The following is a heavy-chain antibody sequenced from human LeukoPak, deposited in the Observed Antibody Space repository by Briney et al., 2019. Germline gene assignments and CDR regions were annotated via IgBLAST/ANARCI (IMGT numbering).Heavy chain of an antibody. Sequence: GGSLRLSCAASGFTFSTYWMSWVRQAPGKGLEWVANIRQDGSEKYYVDSVKGRFTISRDNAKNSLYLQMSSLRAEDTAVYYCARERQNKDFWSGGDYWGQGTLVMVSS. V-gene: IGHV3-7*01. CDR1: GFTFSTYW. CDR2: IRQDGSEK. CDR3: ARERQNKDFWSGGDY. J-gene: IGHJ4*02. D-gene: IGHD3-3*01.